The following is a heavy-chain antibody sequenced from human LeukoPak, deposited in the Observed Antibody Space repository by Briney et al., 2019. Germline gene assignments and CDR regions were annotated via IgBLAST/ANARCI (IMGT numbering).Heavy chain of an antibody. Sequence: GGSLRLSCAASGFTFSSYSMNWVRQAPGKGLEWVLSISSSSSYIYYADSVKGRFTISRDNAKNSLYLQMNSLRAEDTAVYYCARDADSSSWYADYFDYWGQGTLVTVSS. J-gene: IGHJ4*02. D-gene: IGHD6-13*01. CDR2: ISSSSSYI. CDR3: ARDADSSSWYADYFDY. V-gene: IGHV3-21*01. CDR1: GFTFSSYS.